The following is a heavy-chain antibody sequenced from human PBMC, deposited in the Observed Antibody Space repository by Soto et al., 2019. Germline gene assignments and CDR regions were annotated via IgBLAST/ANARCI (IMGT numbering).Heavy chain of an antibody. D-gene: IGHD3-9*01. CDR3: ARGKKPHYYDILTGYPTIAFDY. CDR2: IYYSGST. J-gene: IGHJ4*02. CDR1: GGSISSGGYY. Sequence: SETLSLTCTVSGGSISSGGYYWSWIRQHPGKGLEWIGYIYYSGSTHSNPSLKSRVTISIDTSKNQFSLKLSSVTAADTAVYYCARGKKPHYYDILTGYPTIAFDYWGQGTLVTVSS. V-gene: IGHV4-31*03.